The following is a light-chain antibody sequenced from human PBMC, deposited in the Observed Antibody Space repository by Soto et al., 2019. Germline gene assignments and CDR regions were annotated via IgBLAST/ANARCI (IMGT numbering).Light chain of an antibody. CDR3: QQYDSSPRT. J-gene: IGKJ1*01. CDR2: GAS. V-gene: IGKV3-15*01. Sequence: DIEMTQSPASLSVSVGDRVTLGCRASQGISSNLAWYQQKPGQAPRLLIYGASTRATGIPARFSGSGSGTEFTLTISRLQPEDFAVYYCQQYDSSPRTFGQGTKVDIK. CDR1: QGISSN.